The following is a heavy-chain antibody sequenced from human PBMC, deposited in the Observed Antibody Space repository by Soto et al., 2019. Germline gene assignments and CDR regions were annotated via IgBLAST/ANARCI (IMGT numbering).Heavy chain of an antibody. CDR1: GGSIRSSNC. D-gene: IGHD2-15*01. CDR3: ASRDGGFDY. Sequence: AEALSLTCAVSGGSIRSSNCWSWVRQPPGKGLEWIGEIYHSGSTNYNPSLKSRVTISVDKSKNQFSLKLSSVTAADTAVYYCASRDGGFDYWGQGTLVTVSS. CDR2: IYHSGST. V-gene: IGHV4-4*02. J-gene: IGHJ4*02.